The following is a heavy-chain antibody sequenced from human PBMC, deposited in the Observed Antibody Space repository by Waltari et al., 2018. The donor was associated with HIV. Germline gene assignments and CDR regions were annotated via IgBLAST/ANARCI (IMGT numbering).Heavy chain of an antibody. CDR3: AREGCSSTSCYRDNWFDP. D-gene: IGHD2-2*02. J-gene: IGHJ5*02. CDR2: INPSGGST. V-gene: IGHV1-46*01. Sequence: QVQLVQSGAEVKKPGASVKVSCKASGYTFTSYYMHWVRQAPGQGLEWMGIINPSGGSTSHAQKVQGRVTMTRDTSTSTVYMERSSLRSEDTAVYYCAREGCSSTSCYRDNWFDPWGQGTLVTVSS. CDR1: GYTFTSYY.